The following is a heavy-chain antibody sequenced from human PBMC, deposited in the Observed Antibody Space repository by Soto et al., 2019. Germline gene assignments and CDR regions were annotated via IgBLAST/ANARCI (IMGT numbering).Heavy chain of an antibody. CDR3: ARRQSSSWYGL. CDR2: IYYSGST. CDR1: GGSISSGDYY. D-gene: IGHD6-13*01. J-gene: IGHJ4*02. Sequence: SETLSLTCTVSGGSISSGDYYWSWIRQPPGKGLEWIGSIYYSGSTYYNPSLKSRVTISVDTSKNQFSLKLSSVTAADTAVYYCARRQSSSWYGLWGQGTLVTVSS. V-gene: IGHV4-39*01.